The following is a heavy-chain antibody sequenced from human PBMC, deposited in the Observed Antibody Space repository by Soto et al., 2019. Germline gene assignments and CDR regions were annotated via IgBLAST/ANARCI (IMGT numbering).Heavy chain of an antibody. Sequence: QVQLVQSGAEVQKPGASVRVSCKASGYIFTNSYLHWVRQAPGQGLEWMGIINPSAGRTNYAQNFPGRVTMTPETSPSTVHMELSSPRSEDPAVYFCSGETDFLTCFVIYYWGQGTLVIVSS. J-gene: IGHJ4*01. V-gene: IGHV1-46*01. CDR2: INPSAGRT. CDR3: SGETDFLTCFVIYY. CDR1: GYIFTNSY. D-gene: IGHD3-9*01.